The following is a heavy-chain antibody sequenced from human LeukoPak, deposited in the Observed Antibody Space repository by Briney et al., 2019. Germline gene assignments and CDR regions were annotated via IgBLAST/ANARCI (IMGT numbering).Heavy chain of an antibody. Sequence: ASVKASCKASGYTFTGYYMHWVRQAPGQGLEWMGWINPNSGGTNYAQKFQGRVTMTRDTSISTAYMELSRLGSDDTAVYYCARDYYGSGSYYAPFDYWGQGTLVTVSS. J-gene: IGHJ4*02. CDR3: ARDYYGSGSYYAPFDY. V-gene: IGHV1-2*02. CDR1: GYTFTGYY. D-gene: IGHD3-10*01. CDR2: INPNSGGT.